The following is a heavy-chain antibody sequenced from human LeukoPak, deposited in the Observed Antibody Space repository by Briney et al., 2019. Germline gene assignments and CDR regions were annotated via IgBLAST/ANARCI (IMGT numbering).Heavy chain of an antibody. CDR2: IYFTGTT. D-gene: IGHD4-23*01. Sequence: PSGTLSLTCTVSGGSIIDYYLNWIRQPPGKRLEWMGYIYFTGTTHYNPSVESRVTMSVDTSKNQFSLSLRTVTAADAAIYYCARHPRYGVNASAFDSWGQGTLVTVSS. J-gene: IGHJ4*02. CDR3: ARHPRYGVNASAFDS. V-gene: IGHV4-59*08. CDR1: GGSIIDYY.